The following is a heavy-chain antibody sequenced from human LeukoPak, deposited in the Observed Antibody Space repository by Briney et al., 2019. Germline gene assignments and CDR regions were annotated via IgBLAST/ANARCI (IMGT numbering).Heavy chain of an antibody. J-gene: IGHJ3*02. CDR1: GYTFTGYY. CDR3: ARGITIFGVALDAFDI. D-gene: IGHD3-3*01. CDR2: INPNSGGT. V-gene: IGHV1-2*06. Sequence: GASVKVSCKASGYTFTGYYMHWVGQAPGQGGEWMGRINPNSGGTNYAQKFQGRVTMTRVTSISTAYMELSRLRSDDTAVYYCARGITIFGVALDAFDIWGQGTMVTVSS.